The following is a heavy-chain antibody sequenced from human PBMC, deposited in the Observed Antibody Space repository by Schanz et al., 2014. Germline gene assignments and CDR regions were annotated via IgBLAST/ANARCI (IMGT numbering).Heavy chain of an antibody. CDR1: EFTFSSYN. J-gene: IGHJ4*02. V-gene: IGHV3-21*01. CDR3: ARDSRPNYDFLTAYYSIDY. CDR2: ISSSGSYI. D-gene: IGHD3-9*01. Sequence: EVQLVESGGGLVKPGGSLSLSCEASEFTFSSYNMNWVRQAPGKGLEWVSSISSSGSYIHYADSVKGRFTISRDNAKNTLYLQMNSLRAEDTAVYYCARDSRPNYDFLTAYYSIDYCGQGTLVTVSS.